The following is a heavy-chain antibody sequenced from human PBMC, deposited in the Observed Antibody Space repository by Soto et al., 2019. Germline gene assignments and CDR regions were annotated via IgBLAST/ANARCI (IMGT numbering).Heavy chain of an antibody. J-gene: IGHJ5*02. CDR1: GFIFSTTD. CDR3: VKNSGWFNT. D-gene: IGHD3-10*01. V-gene: IGHV3-23*01. Sequence: XASLRLSCAASGFIFSTTDMSWVRQAPGKGLEWLTTIEGSGEITYYADSVKGRFTISRDNSKSTVYLQMDSLTADDTAVYFCVKNSGWFNTWGQGTPVTVSS. CDR2: IEGSGEIT.